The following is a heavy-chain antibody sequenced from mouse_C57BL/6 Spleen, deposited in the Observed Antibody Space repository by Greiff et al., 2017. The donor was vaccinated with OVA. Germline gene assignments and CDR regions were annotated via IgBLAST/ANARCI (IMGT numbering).Heavy chain of an antibody. CDR1: GFSLSTSGMG. Sequence: QVQLKESGPGILQSSQTLSLTCSFSGFSLSTSGMGVSWIRQPSGKGLEWLAHIYWDDDKRSNPSLKSRLTISKDTSRNQVFLKITSVDTADTATYYCARRGGDGYFDVWGTGTTVTVSS. CDR3: ARRGGDGYFDV. CDR2: IYWDDDK. J-gene: IGHJ1*03. V-gene: IGHV8-12*01.